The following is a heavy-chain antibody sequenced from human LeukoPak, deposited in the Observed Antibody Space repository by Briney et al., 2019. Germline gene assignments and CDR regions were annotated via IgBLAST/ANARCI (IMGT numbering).Heavy chain of an antibody. CDR2: IYTSGST. J-gene: IGHJ3*02. D-gene: IGHD1-26*01. CDR3: ARAVPGAYAFDI. V-gene: IGHV4-61*02. CDR1: GGSISSGSYY. Sequence: PSETLSLTCTVSGGSISSGSYYWSWIRQPAGKGLEWIGRIYTSGSTNYNPSLKSRVTISVDTSKNQFSLKLSSVTAADTAVYYCARAVPGAYAFDIWGQGTMVTVSS.